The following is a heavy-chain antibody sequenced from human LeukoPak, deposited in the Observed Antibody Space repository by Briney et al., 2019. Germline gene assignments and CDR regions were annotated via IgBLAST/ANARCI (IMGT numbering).Heavy chain of an antibody. V-gene: IGHV3-23*01. CDR2: ISGSGGST. J-gene: IGHJ4*02. D-gene: IGHD6-13*01. CDR3: ANCSSSCRSRPSNY. Sequence: GGSLRLSCAASGFTFSSYAMSWVRQAPGKGLEWVSAISGSGGSTYYADSVKGRFTISRDNSKNTPYLQMNSLRAEDTAVYYCANCSSSCRSRPSNYWGQGTLVTVSS. CDR1: GFTFSSYA.